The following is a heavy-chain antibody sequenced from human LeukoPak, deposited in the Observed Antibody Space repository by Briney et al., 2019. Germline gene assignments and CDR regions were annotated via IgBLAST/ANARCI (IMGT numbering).Heavy chain of an antibody. Sequence: PGGSLRLSCAASGFTFSSYAMHWVRQAPGKGLEWVAVISYDGSDKYYADSVKGRCTISRDNSKNTLYLQMNSLRAEDTAVYYCARGRTSGWYDYWGQGTLVTVSS. CDR3: ARGRTSGWYDY. V-gene: IGHV3-30-3*01. D-gene: IGHD6-19*01. CDR2: ISYDGSDK. CDR1: GFTFSSYA. J-gene: IGHJ4*02.